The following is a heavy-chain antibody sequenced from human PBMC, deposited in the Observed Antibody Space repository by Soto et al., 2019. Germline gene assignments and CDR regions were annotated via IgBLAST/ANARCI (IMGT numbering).Heavy chain of an antibody. Sequence: GGSLRLSCAASGFTFSNAWMNWVRQAPGKGLEWVGRIKSKTDGGTTDYAAPVKGRFTISRDDSKNTLYLQMNSLKTEDTAVYYCTTSKQITMVRGVIPTSDPYYGMDVWGQGTTVTVSS. D-gene: IGHD3-10*01. V-gene: IGHV3-15*07. J-gene: IGHJ6*02. CDR3: TTSKQITMVRGVIPTSDPYYGMDV. CDR1: GFTFSNAW. CDR2: IKSKTDGGTT.